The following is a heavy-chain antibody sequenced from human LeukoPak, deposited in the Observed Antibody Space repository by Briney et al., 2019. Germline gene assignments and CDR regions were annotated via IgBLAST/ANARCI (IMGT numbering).Heavy chain of an antibody. J-gene: IGHJ4*02. CDR1: GGTFSSYA. D-gene: IGHD5-24*01. CDR3: ASPRDGYNSGYFDY. Sequence: GASVKVSCKASGGTFSSYAISRVRQAPGQGLEWMGRIIPILGIANYAQKFQGRVTITADKSTSTAYMELSSLRSEDTAVYYCASPRDGYNSGYFDYWGQGTLVTVSS. V-gene: IGHV1-69*04. CDR2: IIPILGIA.